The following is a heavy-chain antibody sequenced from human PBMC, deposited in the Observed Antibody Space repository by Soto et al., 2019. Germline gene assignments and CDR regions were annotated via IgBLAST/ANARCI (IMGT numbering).Heavy chain of an antibody. J-gene: IGHJ5*02. V-gene: IGHV4-59*12. D-gene: IGHD3-10*01. CDR3: ARDAMVPPFDP. CDR2: IHYSGST. Sequence: SETLSLTCTVSDGSISSYYWSWIRQPPGKGLEWIGDIHYSGSTNYNPSLKSRITMSVDTSKNQFYLKLSSVTAADTAVYYCARDAMVPPFDPWGQGTLVTVSS. CDR1: DGSISSYY.